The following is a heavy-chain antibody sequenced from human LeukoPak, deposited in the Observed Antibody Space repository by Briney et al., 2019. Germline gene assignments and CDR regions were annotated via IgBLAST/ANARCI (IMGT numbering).Heavy chain of an antibody. CDR1: GYTFTGYF. CDR2: INPNSGGT. V-gene: IGHV1-2*02. D-gene: IGHD6-19*01. Sequence: ASVKVSCKSSGYTFTGYFVHWVRQAPGQGPEWMGWINPNSGGTNYAQRFQGRVTMTRDTSISIAYMELSRLRSDDTAVYYCARGVAGTPLTDYWGQGTLVTVSS. J-gene: IGHJ4*02. CDR3: ARGVAGTPLTDY.